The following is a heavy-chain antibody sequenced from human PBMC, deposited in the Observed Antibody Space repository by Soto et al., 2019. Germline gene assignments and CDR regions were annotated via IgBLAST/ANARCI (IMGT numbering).Heavy chain of an antibody. CDR1: GFTFSSYG. CDR3: ARKGRYCSSTSCRLDYGAYAPFDY. Sequence: QVQLVESGGGVVQPGRSLRLSCAASGFTFSSYGMHWVRQAPGKGLEWVAVIWYDGSNKYYADSVKGRFPISRDNSKNTLYLQMNSLRAEDTAVYYCARKGRYCSSTSCRLDYGAYAPFDYWGQGTLVTVSS. D-gene: IGHD2-2*01. V-gene: IGHV3-33*01. J-gene: IGHJ4*02. CDR2: IWYDGSNK.